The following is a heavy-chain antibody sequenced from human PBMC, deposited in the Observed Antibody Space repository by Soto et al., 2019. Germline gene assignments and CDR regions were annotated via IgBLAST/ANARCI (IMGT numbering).Heavy chain of an antibody. D-gene: IGHD6-19*01. V-gene: IGHV4-59*01. CDR2: FYYSGNT. CDR3: ARGGYSSGWFRVFDY. CDR1: GGSISSYY. Sequence: SETLSLTCIVSGGSISSYYWSWIRQPPGKGLEWIGYFYYSGNTNYNPSLKSRVTISVDTSKNQFSLKLSSVTAADTAVYYCARGGYSSGWFRVFDYWGQGTLVTVSS. J-gene: IGHJ4*02.